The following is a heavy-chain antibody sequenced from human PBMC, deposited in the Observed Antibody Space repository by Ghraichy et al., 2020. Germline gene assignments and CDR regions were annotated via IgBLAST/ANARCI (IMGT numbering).Heavy chain of an antibody. V-gene: IGHV1-69*13. J-gene: IGHJ6*03. CDR2: IIPIFGTA. CDR3: ATYNWGSSGFYYYMDV. D-gene: IGHD7-27*01. Sequence: SVKVSCKASGGTFSSYAISWVRQAPGQGLEWMGRIIPIFGTANYAQKFQGRVTITADESTSTAYMELSSLRSEDTAVYYCATYNWGSSGFYYYMDVWGKGTTVTVSS. CDR1: GGTFSSYA.